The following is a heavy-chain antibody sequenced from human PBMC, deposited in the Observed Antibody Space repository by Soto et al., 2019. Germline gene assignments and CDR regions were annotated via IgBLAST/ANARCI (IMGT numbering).Heavy chain of an antibody. CDR1: GFTFSSYA. CDR2: ISGSGGST. CDR3: AKQPVRLVITYFDY. V-gene: IGHV3-23*01. Sequence: GGSLRLSCAASGFTFSSYAMSWVRQAPGKGLEWVSAISGSGGSTYYADSVKGRFTISRDNSKNTLYLQLNSLRAEDTAVYYCAKQPVRLVITYFDYWGQGTLVTVSS. J-gene: IGHJ4*02. D-gene: IGHD3-9*01.